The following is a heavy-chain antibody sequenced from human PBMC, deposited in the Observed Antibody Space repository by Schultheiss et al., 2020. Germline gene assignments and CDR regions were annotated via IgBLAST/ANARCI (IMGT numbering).Heavy chain of an antibody. Sequence: WGSLRLSCAASGFTFSTYLMHWVRQTPGRGLEWVARISYDGNTKYYADSVKGRFTISRDNSRKTLYLQMNSLTGEDTAVYYCAGGSYSPFDYWGQGTLVTVSS. CDR2: ISYDGNTK. V-gene: IGHV3-30*04. CDR3: AGGSYSPFDY. CDR1: GFTFSTYL. D-gene: IGHD1-26*01. J-gene: IGHJ4*02.